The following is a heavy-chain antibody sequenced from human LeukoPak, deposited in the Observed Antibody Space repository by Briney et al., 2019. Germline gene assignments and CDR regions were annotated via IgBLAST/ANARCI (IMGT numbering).Heavy chain of an antibody. CDR1: GFTFSSYG. CDR3: AKDRNSSSWFLTDY. J-gene: IGHJ4*02. D-gene: IGHD6-13*01. CDR2: ISYDGSNK. V-gene: IGHV3-30*18. Sequence: GRSLRLSCAASGFTFSSYGMHWVRQAPGKGLGWVAVISYDGSNKYYADSVKGRFTISRDNSKNTLYLQMNSLRAEDTAVYYCAKDRNSSSWFLTDYWGQGTLVTVSS.